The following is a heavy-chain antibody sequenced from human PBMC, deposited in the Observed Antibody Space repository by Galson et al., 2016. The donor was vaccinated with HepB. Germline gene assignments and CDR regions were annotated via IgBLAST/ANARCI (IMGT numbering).Heavy chain of an antibody. V-gene: IGHV3-74*01. CDR2: LNSDGTIS. CDR1: GFAFSSHW. Sequence: SLRLSCAASGFAFSSHWMHWVRQDLGKGLVWVSRLNSDGTISNYGDPVKGRFTISRDNAKNTLSLQMNSLRAEDTAVYFCVRDHSVVPTTAYNWFDPWGRGTLVTVSS. CDR3: VRDHSVVPTTAYNWFDP. J-gene: IGHJ5*02. D-gene: IGHD4-23*01.